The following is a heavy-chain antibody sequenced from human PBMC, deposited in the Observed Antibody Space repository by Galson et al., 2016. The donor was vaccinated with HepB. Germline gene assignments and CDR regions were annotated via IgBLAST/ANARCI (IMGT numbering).Heavy chain of an antibody. CDR3: AREAFCSGGSCHNWFDP. CDR2: IFHMGST. J-gene: IGHJ5*02. CDR1: GGSITSGSYY. D-gene: IGHD2-15*01. Sequence: LSLTCTVAGGSITSGSYYWSWIRQPAGKGLEWVGRIFHMGSTNYNPSLKSRVTISVDTSRRQFSLRLNSVTAADTAVYYCAREAFCSGGSCHNWFDPWGQGTLVSVSS. V-gene: IGHV4-61*02.